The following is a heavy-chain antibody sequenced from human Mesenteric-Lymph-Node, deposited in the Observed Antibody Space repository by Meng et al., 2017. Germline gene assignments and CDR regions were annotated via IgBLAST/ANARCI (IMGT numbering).Heavy chain of an antibody. V-gene: IGHV3-21*01. Sequence: GESLKISCGASGFSFGRYAMHWVRLAPGKGLEWVSSMSSSSTYIYYADSVKGRFTISRDNAKNSLFLDMNSLRVEDTAVYYCARDRLMSDFDYWGQGTLVTVSS. J-gene: IGHJ4*02. CDR1: GFSFGRYA. CDR3: ARDRLMSDFDY. CDR2: MSSSSTYI. D-gene: IGHD2-8*01.